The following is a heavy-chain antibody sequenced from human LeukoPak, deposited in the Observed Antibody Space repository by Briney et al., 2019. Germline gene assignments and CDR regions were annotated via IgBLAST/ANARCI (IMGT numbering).Heavy chain of an antibody. V-gene: IGHV3-21*01. D-gene: IGHD3-16*02. J-gene: IGHJ4*02. CDR1: GXTFSSYS. CDR2: ISSSSSYI. Sequence: GGSLRLSCAASGXTFSSYSMNWVRQPPGKGLEWVSSISSSSSYIYYTDSVKGRFTISRDNAKNSLYLQMNSLRAEDTAVYYCATFDYVWGGYPDYWGQGTLVTVSS. CDR3: ATFDYVWGGYPDY.